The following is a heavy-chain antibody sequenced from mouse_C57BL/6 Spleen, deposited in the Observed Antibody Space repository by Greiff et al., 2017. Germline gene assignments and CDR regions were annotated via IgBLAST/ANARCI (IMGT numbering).Heavy chain of an antibody. CDR1: GFTFTDYY. CDR2: IRNKANGYTT. CDR3: ARYYGNYVNYAMDY. D-gene: IGHD2-1*01. Sequence: EVQGVESGGGLVQPGGSLSLSCAASGFTFTDYYMSWVRQPPGKALEWLGFIRNKANGYTTEYSASVKGRFTISRDNSQSILYLQMNALRAEDSATYYCARYYGNYVNYAMDYWGQGTSVTVSS. J-gene: IGHJ4*01. V-gene: IGHV7-3*01.